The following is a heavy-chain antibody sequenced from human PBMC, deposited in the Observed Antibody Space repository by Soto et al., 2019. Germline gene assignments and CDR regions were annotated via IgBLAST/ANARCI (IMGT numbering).Heavy chain of an antibody. CDR3: ARATYYYYYMDV. CDR2: INHSGST. CDR1: GGSFSGYY. V-gene: IGHV4-34*01. Sequence: SETLSLTCAVYGGSFSGYYWSWIRQPPGKGLEWIGEINHSGSTNYNPSLKSRVTISVDTSKNQFSLKLSSVTAADTAVYYCARATYYYYYMDVWGKGTTVTVSS. J-gene: IGHJ6*03.